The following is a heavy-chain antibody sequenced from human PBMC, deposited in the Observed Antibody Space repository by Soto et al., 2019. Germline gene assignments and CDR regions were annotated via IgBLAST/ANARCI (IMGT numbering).Heavy chain of an antibody. Sequence: GSLRLSCAASGFTFSNYAMNWVRQPPGKGLEWVSAISGSGGSTYYADSVKGRFTISRDNSKNTLYLQMNSLRADDTALYYCAKDPTGTTRNFAYWGQGTLVTVSS. CDR2: ISGSGGST. CDR3: AKDPTGTTRNFAY. CDR1: GFTFSNYA. V-gene: IGHV3-23*01. J-gene: IGHJ4*02. D-gene: IGHD1-7*01.